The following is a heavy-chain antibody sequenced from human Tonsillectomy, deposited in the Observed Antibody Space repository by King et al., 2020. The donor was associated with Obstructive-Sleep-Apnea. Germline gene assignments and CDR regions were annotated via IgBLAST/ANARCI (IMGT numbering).Heavy chain of an antibody. D-gene: IGHD2-21*02. CDR1: GFTFSSYS. J-gene: IGHJ4*02. V-gene: IGHV3-21*01. CDR3: ARDVMDIVVGTALDY. CDR2: IISSSSYI. Sequence: VQLVESGGGLVKPGGSLRLSCAASGFTFSSYSMNWVRQAPGKGLEWVSSIISSSSYIYYADLVKGRFTIYRDNAKNSLYLQMNSLRAEDTAVYYCARDVMDIVVGTALDYWGQGTLVTVSS.